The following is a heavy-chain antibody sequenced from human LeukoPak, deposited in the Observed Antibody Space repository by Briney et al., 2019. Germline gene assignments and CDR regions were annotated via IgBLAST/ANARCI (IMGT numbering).Heavy chain of an antibody. CDR3: ARVGRSGSPGAFDI. CDR1: GYTFHTYD. J-gene: IGHJ3*02. D-gene: IGHD1-26*01. Sequence: GASVRVSCRASGYTFHTYDITWVRQAPGQGLEWMGWIRSQNGATNYAQNLQGRVTMTTDASTSTVYMELRSLRSDDTAVYYCARVGRSGSPGAFDIWGQGTMVIVSA. V-gene: IGHV1-18*01. CDR2: IRSQNGAT.